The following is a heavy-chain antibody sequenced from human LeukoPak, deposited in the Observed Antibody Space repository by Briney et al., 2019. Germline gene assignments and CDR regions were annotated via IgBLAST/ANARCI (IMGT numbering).Heavy chain of an antibody. D-gene: IGHD4-23*01. Sequence: SETLSLTCTVSGASISNYYWSWIRQTPEKGLEWMGHIHTSGASRYYPSLESRLTLSIDTSRNHLSLKLTSVTAADTAVYYCARHPTRYGGKFDYWGQGTLVTVSS. V-gene: IGHV4-4*09. CDR2: IHTSGAS. J-gene: IGHJ4*02. CDR1: GASISNYY. CDR3: ARHPTRYGGKFDY.